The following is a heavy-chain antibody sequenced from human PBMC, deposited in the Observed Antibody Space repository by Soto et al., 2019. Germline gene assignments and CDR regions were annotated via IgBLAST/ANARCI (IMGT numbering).Heavy chain of an antibody. CDR1: GGTFSSYA. D-gene: IGHD1-26*01. CDR3: ARVVGATTAVAFDI. Sequence: SVKVSCKASGGTFSSYAISWVRQAPGQGLEWMGGIIPIFGTANYAQKFQGRVAITADESTSTAYMQLSSLRSEDTAVYYCARVVGATTAVAFDIWGQGTMVTVSS. J-gene: IGHJ3*02. V-gene: IGHV1-69*01. CDR2: IIPIFGTA.